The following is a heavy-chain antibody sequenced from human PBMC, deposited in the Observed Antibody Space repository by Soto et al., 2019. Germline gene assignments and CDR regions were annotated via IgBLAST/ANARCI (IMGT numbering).Heavy chain of an antibody. J-gene: IGHJ6*03. D-gene: IGHD3-10*01. V-gene: IGHV3-30*03. Sequence: GESLKISCAASGFTFSSYGMHWVRQAPSKGLEWVAVISYDGSNKYYADSVKGRFTISRDNAKNSVYLQMNSLTAEDTALYYCARDFKESQYYYYCMDVWGKGTTVTVSS. CDR1: GFTFSSYG. CDR3: ARDFKESQYYYYCMDV. CDR2: ISYDGSNK.